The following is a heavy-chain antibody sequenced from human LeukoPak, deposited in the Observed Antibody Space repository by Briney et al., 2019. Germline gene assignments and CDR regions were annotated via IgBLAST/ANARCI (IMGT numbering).Heavy chain of an antibody. D-gene: IGHD3-16*01. Sequence: SETLSLTCAVYGGSFSGYYWSWIRQPPGKGLEWIGEINHSGSTNYNPSLKSRVTISVDTSKNQFSLKLSPVTAADTAVYYCARCLRGYYYYMDVWGKGTTVTVSS. J-gene: IGHJ6*03. CDR1: GGSFSGYY. CDR3: ARCLRGYYYYMDV. V-gene: IGHV4-34*01. CDR2: INHSGST.